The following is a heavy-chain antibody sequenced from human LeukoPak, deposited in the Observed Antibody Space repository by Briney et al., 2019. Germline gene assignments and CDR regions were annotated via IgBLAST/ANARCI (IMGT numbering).Heavy chain of an antibody. D-gene: IGHD3-22*01. CDR2: IYYSGST. Sequence: SETLSLTCTVSGGSISSYYWSWLRQPPGKGLEWIGYIYYSGSTNYNPSLKSRVTISVDTSKNQFSLKLSSVTAADTAVYYCARDGYYYDSSGYHDAFDIWGQGTMVTVSS. CDR1: GGSISSYY. CDR3: ARDGYYYDSSGYHDAFDI. V-gene: IGHV4-59*01. J-gene: IGHJ3*02.